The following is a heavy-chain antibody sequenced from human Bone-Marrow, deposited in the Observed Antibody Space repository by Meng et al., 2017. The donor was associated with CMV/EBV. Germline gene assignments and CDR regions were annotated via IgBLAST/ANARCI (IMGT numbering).Heavy chain of an antibody. V-gene: IGHV4-30-4*08. CDR2: IYYSGST. CDR1: GGSISSGDYY. J-gene: IGHJ5*02. Sequence: QLQLTETGPGLVKPSQSPSLTCTISGGSISSGDYYWSWIRQPRGKGLEWIGYIYYSGSTYYTPSLKSRVTISVDTSKNQFSLKLSSLTPAATAVYYCARVSGLELGEVWFDPWGQGPLVTVSS. D-gene: IGHD1-7*01. CDR3: ARVSGLELGEVWFDP.